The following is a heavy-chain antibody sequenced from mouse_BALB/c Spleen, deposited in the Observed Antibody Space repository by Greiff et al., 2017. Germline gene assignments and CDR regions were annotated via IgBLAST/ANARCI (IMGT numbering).Heavy chain of an antibody. CDR1: GYSITSGYY. D-gene: IGHD1-1*01. J-gene: IGHJ2*01. CDR2: ISYDGSN. CDR3: ARVLLRYPYFDY. Sequence: EVQRVESGPGLVKPSQSLSLTCSVTGYSITSGYYWNWIRQFPGNKLEWMGYISYDGSNNYNPSLKNRISITRDTSKNQFFLKLNSVTTEDTATYYCARVLLRYPYFDYWGQGTTLTVSS. V-gene: IGHV3-6*02.